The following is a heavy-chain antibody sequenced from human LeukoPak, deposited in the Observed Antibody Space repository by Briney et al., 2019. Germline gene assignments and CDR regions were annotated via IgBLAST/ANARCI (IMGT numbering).Heavy chain of an antibody. D-gene: IGHD2-15*01. V-gene: IGHV1-18*01. CDR1: GYTFTNYG. Sequence: GASVKVSCKTSGYTFTNYGISWVRQAPGQGLEWMGWISAYNGDTHYAQNLQGRVTMTTDTSTSTAYMELRSLRSDDTAVYYCARDKESGGSCCYNWSDPWGRGTLVTVSS. CDR3: ARDKESGGSCCYNWSDP. J-gene: IGHJ5*02. CDR2: ISAYNGDT.